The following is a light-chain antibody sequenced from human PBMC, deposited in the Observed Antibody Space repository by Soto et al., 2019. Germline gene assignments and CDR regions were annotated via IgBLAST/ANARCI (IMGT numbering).Light chain of an antibody. CDR3: QQFVSSSYT. Sequence: EIVLTQSPGTLSLSPGEGATLSCRASQSVNSNFFAWYQQKPGQAPRLLIYGASSRATGIPDRFSGSGSGTDLTLTITRLEPDDFAVYYCQQFVSSSYTFGQGTHLEIK. CDR2: GAS. CDR1: QSVNSNF. J-gene: IGKJ2*01. V-gene: IGKV3-20*01.